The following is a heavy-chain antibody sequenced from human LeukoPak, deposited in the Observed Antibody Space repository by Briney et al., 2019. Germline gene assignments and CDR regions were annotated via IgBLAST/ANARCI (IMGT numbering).Heavy chain of an antibody. CDR3: ARDSVSGSLGY. CDR1: GSTFSSYA. D-gene: IGHD6-19*01. J-gene: IGHJ4*02. CDR2: ISYDGSNK. V-gene: IGHV3-30-3*01. Sequence: GGSLRLSCAASGSTFSSYAMHWVRQAPGKGLEWVAVISYDGSNKYYADSVKGRFTISRDNSKNTLYLQMNSLRAEDTAVYYCARDSVSGSLGYWGQGTLVTVSS.